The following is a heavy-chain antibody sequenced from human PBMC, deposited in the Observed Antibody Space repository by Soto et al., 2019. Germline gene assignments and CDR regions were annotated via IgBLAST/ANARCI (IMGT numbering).Heavy chain of an antibody. J-gene: IGHJ5*02. CDR2: LDNYVNT. Sequence: PSEPLSLTCTVSGGSISSYRWSWVRQPSGKGLGWLGPLDNYVNTHYNPSPKSWVTVSVDTSTNQFFLTLRSLTAADSAPYLCGRESGETWDYEASWGQGTPVTVSS. CDR1: GGSISSYR. CDR3: GRESGETWDYEAS. D-gene: IGHD1-7*01. V-gene: IGHV4-4*07.